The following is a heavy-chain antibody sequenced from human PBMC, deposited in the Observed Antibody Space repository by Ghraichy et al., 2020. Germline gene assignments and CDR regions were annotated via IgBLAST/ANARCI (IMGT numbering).Heavy chain of an antibody. V-gene: IGHV1-69*13. CDR2: IIPIFGTA. J-gene: IGHJ3*02. D-gene: IGHD6-25*01. CDR3: AREEGPRAGGAFDI. CDR1: GGTFSSYA. Sequence: SVKVSCKASGGTFSSYAISWVRQAPGQGLEWMGGIIPIFGTANYAQKFQGRVTITADESTSTAYMELSSLRSEDTAVYYCAREEGPRAGGAFDIWGQGTMVTVSS.